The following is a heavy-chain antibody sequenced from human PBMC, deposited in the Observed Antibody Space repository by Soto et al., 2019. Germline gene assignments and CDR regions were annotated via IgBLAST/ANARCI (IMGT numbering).Heavy chain of an antibody. V-gene: IGHV6-1*01. CDR2: TYYRSKWYN. Sequence: PSQTLSLTCAISGDSVSSNSAAWNWIRQSPSRGLEWLGRTYYRSKWYNDYAVSVKSRITINPDTSKNQFSLQLNSVTPEDTAVYYCAREFLPLAPYPEIIEPFDYWGQGTLVTVSS. J-gene: IGHJ4*02. CDR3: AREFLPLAPYPEIIEPFDY. CDR1: GDSVSSNSAA.